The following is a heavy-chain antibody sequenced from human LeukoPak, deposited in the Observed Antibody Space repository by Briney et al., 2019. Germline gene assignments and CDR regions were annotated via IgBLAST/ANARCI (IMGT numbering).Heavy chain of an antibody. Sequence: SETLSLTCSVSGGSISSYYWGWIRQPPGKGLEWIGSIYYSGSTYYNPSLKSRVTISVDTSKNQFSLKLSSVTAADTAVYYCARLLLWFGESSATFDYWGQGTLVTVSS. J-gene: IGHJ4*02. CDR3: ARLLLWFGESSATFDY. CDR1: GGSISSYY. CDR2: IYYSGST. D-gene: IGHD3-10*01. V-gene: IGHV4-39*01.